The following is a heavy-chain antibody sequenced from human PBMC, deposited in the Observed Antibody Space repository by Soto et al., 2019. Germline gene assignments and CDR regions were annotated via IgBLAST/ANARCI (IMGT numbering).Heavy chain of an antibody. V-gene: IGHV4-30-2*01. Sequence: KTSETLSLTCAVSGGSISSGGYSWSWIRQPPGKGLEWIGYIYHNGNTYYNSSLKSRVTISVDRSKNQFSLNLSSVTAADTAVYYCDRTQKYGDYGRYFDYWGQGTLVTVSS. CDR3: DRTQKYGDYGRYFDY. CDR1: GGSISSGGYS. J-gene: IGHJ4*02. CDR2: IYHNGNT. D-gene: IGHD4-17*01.